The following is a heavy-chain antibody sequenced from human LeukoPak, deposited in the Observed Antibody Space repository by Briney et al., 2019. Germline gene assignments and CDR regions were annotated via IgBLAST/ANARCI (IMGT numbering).Heavy chain of an antibody. CDR1: GGSISSGGYY. Sequence: SETLSLTCTVSGGSISSGGYYWSWIRQPPGKGLEWIGYIYYSGSTYYNPSLKSRVTISEDTSKNQFSLKLSSVTAADTAVYYCARTTVTRYYYYYYGMDVWGQGTTVTVSS. V-gene: IGHV4-31*03. D-gene: IGHD4-17*01. J-gene: IGHJ6*02. CDR2: IYYSGST. CDR3: ARTTVTRYYYYYYGMDV.